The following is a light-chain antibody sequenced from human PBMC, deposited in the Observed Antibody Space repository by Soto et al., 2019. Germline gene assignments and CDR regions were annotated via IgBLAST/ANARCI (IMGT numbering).Light chain of an antibody. V-gene: IGLV3-21*02. CDR3: QLWDTVDLLL. Sequence: LTQPPSVSVAPGQAARITCGGNNIGTKSVHWYQQKPGQAPVLVVYDDSDRPSGIPERFSGSNSGNTATLTISRVEAADEADYYCQLWDTVDLLLFGGGTKVTVL. J-gene: IGLJ2*01. CDR2: DDS. CDR1: NIGTKS.